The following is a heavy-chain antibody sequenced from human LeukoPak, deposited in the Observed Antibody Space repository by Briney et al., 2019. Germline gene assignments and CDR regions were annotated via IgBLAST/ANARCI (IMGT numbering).Heavy chain of an antibody. CDR1: GASISDGDYY. J-gene: IGHJ4*02. CDR3: AGRYLPKTVTTFDH. D-gene: IGHD4-17*01. Sequence: PSETLSLTCTVSGASISDGDYYWSWIRQPAGRGLEWIGRSYSSGSTNYNPSLESRVTISVDTSKNQFSLTLSSVTAADTAVYFCAGRYLPKTVTTFDHWGQGTLVTVSS. V-gene: IGHV4-61*02. CDR2: SYSSGST.